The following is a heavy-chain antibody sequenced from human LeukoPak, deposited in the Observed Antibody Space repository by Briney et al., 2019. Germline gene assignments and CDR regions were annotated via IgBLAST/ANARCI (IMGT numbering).Heavy chain of an antibody. D-gene: IGHD3-16*01. J-gene: IGHJ6*02. Sequence: GGSLRLSCAASRGCISCYWMSWVRQVPGKGLERVANINQEGTEKNYVDSVKGRFTISRDNAKNSVYLQMNSLRDEDTAVYYCARDPEGDDYDMDVWGQGTTVTVSS. V-gene: IGHV3-7*04. CDR3: ARDPEGDDYDMDV. CDR1: RGCISCYW. CDR2: INQEGTEK.